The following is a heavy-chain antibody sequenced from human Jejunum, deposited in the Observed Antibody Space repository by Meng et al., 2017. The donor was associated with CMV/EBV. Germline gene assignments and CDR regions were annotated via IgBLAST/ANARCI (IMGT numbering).Heavy chain of an antibody. D-gene: IGHD6-19*01. V-gene: IGHV4-61*02. CDR2: IYSTGNT. Sequence: VQLEESGPGLVKPSQTLSLTCNVSGGSISSGSYYWSWIRQPAGKGLEWIGRIYSTGNTNYNPSLQSRITISRDTSKNQFSLRLSSVTAADTAVYYCARDGFDQTSHGWYPFEYWGQGALVTVSS. J-gene: IGHJ4*02. CDR3: ARDGFDQTSHGWYPFEY. CDR1: GGSISSGSYY.